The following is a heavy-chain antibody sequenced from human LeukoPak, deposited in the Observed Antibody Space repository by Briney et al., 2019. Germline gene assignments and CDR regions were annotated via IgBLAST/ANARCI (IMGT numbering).Heavy chain of an antibody. CDR2: IYYRGST. CDR3: ARYNSNYGWFDP. J-gene: IGHJ5*02. V-gene: IGHV4-59*08. CDR1: GGSISGHY. Sequence: SETLSLTCTVSGGSISGHYWSWIRQTPGKGLEWIGYIYYRGSTNYNPSLKSRVTISLDTSKNQISLKLSSVTAADTAVYYCARYNSNYGWFDPWGQGTLVTVSS. D-gene: IGHD4-11*01.